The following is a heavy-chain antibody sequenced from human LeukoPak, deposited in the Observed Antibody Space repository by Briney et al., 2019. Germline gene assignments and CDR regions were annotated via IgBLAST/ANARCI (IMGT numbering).Heavy chain of an antibody. CDR2: INYSGNA. Sequence: PSQTLSLTCTVSGGSISSGGNYWTWIRQNPGKGLEWIGYINYSGNAYYNPSLKSRVTISVDTSKNQFSLKLSSVTAADTAVYYCARNELISSNFYYYGMDVWGQGTTVTVSS. J-gene: IGHJ6*02. V-gene: IGHV4-31*03. CDR3: ARNELISSNFYYYGMDV. CDR1: GGSISSGGNY.